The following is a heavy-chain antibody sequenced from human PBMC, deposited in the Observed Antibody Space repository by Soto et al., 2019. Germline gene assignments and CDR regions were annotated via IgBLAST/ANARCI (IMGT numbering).Heavy chain of an antibody. CDR1: GYTFTSYG. Sequence: ASVKVSCKASGYTFTSYGISWVRQAPGQGLEWMGWISAYNGNTNYAQKLQGRVTMTTDTSTSTAYMELRSLRSDDTAVYYCARDGDYDSSGYRTDFYYWGQGTLVTVSS. CDR2: ISAYNGNT. J-gene: IGHJ4*02. D-gene: IGHD3-22*01. CDR3: ARDGDYDSSGYRTDFYY. V-gene: IGHV1-18*01.